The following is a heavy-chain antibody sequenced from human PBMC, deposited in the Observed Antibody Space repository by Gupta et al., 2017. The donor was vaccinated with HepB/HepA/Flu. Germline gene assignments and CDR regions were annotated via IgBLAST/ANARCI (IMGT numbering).Heavy chain of an antibody. V-gene: IGHV5-51*01. J-gene: IGHJ3*01. D-gene: IGHD2-21*01. CDR1: GYYFATIR. CDR2: IYPRDSET. Sequence: EVQLVQSGAEVKKSGESLKISCQASGYYFATIRIHWVRQMPGKGLEWMGTIYPRDSETIQSPSLQGLVAMSVDLSSTTAYLHLSSLEASDSATYYCARELQIPGAININANAFDLWGQGTVVTVS. CDR3: ARELQIPGAININANAFDL.